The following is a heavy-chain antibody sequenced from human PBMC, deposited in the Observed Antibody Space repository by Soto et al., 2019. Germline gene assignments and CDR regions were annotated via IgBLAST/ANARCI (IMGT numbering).Heavy chain of an antibody. CDR2: INSDGSST. CDR1: VFTFSSYW. CDR3: ARGGPKDIVVVTAAIKWSGMDV. J-gene: IGHJ6*02. D-gene: IGHD2-2*02. Sequence: VGSLRLSCAASVFTFSSYWMHWVRQSPGKGLVWVSRINSDGSSTSYADSVKGRFTISRDNARNTLYLQMNSLRAEDTAVYYCARGGPKDIVVVTAAIKWSGMDVWGQGTMVTVSS. V-gene: IGHV3-74*01.